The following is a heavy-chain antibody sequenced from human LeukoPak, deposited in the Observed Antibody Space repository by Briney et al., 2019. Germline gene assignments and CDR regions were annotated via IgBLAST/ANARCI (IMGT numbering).Heavy chain of an antibody. CDR2: IYHSGST. Sequence: SETLSLTCTVSGYSISSGYYWGWIRQPPGKGLEWIGSIYHSGSTYYNPSLKSRVTISVDTSKNQFSLKLSSVTAADTAVYYCARDPGARSYFDYWGQGTLVTVSS. D-gene: IGHD5-24*01. CDR3: ARDPGARSYFDY. J-gene: IGHJ4*02. V-gene: IGHV4-38-2*02. CDR1: GYSISSGYY.